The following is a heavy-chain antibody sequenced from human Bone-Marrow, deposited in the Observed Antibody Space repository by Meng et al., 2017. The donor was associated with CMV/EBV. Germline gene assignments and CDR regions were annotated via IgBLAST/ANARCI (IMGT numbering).Heavy chain of an antibody. D-gene: IGHD3-22*01. Sequence: HGPLGRSGPDVTNPGDPVKVSCKASGYTFSGYYIHWVRQAPGQGLEWMGWINPNSGGTNYAQNFRGRVTMTRDTSISTPYMELSRLRSDDTAVYYCARGRNYYDSSGYHPFDYWGQGTLVTVSS. J-gene: IGHJ4*02. CDR2: INPNSGGT. CDR1: GYTFSGYY. CDR3: ARGRNYYDSSGYHPFDY. V-gene: IGHV1-2*02.